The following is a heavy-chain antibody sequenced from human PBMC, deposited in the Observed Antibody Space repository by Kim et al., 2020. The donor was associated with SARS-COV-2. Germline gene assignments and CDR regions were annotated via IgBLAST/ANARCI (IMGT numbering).Heavy chain of an antibody. CDR2: ISSTSSTI. V-gene: IGHV3-48*02. D-gene: IGHD1-26*01. CDR3: ASLQLWELLTGTDYYYYGMDV. J-gene: IGHJ6*02. Sequence: GGSLRLSCAASGFTFSSYSMNWVRQAPGKGLEWVSYISSTSSTIYYADSVKGRFTISRDNAKNSLYLQMNSLRDEDTAVYYCASLQLWELLTGTDYYYYGMDVWGQGTTVTVSS. CDR1: GFTFSSYS.